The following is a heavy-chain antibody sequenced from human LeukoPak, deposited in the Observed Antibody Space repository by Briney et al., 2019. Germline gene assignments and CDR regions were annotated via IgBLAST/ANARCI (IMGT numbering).Heavy chain of an antibody. CDR3: ARIGLLYYGSGSYYPFDP. V-gene: IGHV4-34*01. D-gene: IGHD3-10*01. CDR2: INHSGST. Sequence: PSETLSLTCAVYGGSFSGYYWSWIRQPPGKGLEWIGEINHSGSTNYNPSLKSRVTISVDTSKNQFSLKLSSVTAADTAVYYCARIGLLYYGSGSYYPFDPWGQGTLVTVSS. J-gene: IGHJ5*02. CDR1: GGSFSGYY.